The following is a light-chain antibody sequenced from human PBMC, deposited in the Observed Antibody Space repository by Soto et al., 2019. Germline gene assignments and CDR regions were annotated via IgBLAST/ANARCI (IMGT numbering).Light chain of an antibody. J-gene: IGKJ1*01. CDR2: AAS. V-gene: IGKV1-9*01. CDR1: QAISRY. Sequence: DIQLTQSPSLLSASVGDRVTITCRASQAISRYLAWYQQKPGKAPNLLIFAASFLQSGVPSRFSGSGSGTEFTLTICSLQPEDFATYYCQQFNSYPRTFGQGTMVEIK. CDR3: QQFNSYPRT.